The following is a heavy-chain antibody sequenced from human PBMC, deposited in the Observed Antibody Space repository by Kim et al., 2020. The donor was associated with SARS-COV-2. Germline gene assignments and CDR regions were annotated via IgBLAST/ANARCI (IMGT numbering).Heavy chain of an antibody. CDR3: ARARITMIVVVKYFDY. J-gene: IGHJ4*02. Sequence: RQHPGKGLAWIGYIYYSGSTYYNPSLKSRVTISVDTSKNQFSLKLSSVTAADTAVYYCARARITMIVVVKYFDYWGQGTLVTVSS. D-gene: IGHD3-22*01. CDR2: IYYSGST. V-gene: IGHV4-31*02.